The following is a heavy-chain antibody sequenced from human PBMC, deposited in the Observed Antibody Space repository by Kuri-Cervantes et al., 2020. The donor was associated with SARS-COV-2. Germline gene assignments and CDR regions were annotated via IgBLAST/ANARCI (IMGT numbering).Heavy chain of an antibody. CDR2: IVVGSGNT. CDR3: VAPITGPTDYYYYYGMDV. CDR1: GFTFTSSA. Sequence: VLVSCKAAGFTFTSSAMQWVRQARGQRLEWIGWIVVGSGNTNYAQKFQERVTITRDMSTSTAYMELSSLRSEDTAVYYCVAPITGPTDYYYYYGMDVWGQGTTVTVSS. J-gene: IGHJ6*02. V-gene: IGHV1-58*02. D-gene: IGHD1-7*01.